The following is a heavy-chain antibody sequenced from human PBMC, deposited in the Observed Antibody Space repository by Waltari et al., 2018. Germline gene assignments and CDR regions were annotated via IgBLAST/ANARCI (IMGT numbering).Heavy chain of an antibody. V-gene: IGHV1-69*13. J-gene: IGHJ4*02. Sequence: QVQLVQSGAEVKKPGSSVKVSCKASGGTFSSYAISWVRQAPGQGLEWMGGIIPIFGTANYAQKFQGRVTITADESTSTAYMELSSLRSEDTAVYYCARVLKTYYYDSSGGGFDYWGQGTLVTVSS. CDR1: GGTFSSYA. CDR2: IIPIFGTA. CDR3: ARVLKTYYYDSSGGGFDY. D-gene: IGHD3-22*01.